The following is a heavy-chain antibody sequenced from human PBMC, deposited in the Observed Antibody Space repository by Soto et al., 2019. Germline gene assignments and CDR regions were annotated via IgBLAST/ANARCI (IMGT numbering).Heavy chain of an antibody. D-gene: IGHD3-9*01. CDR1: GGTFSSYT. V-gene: IGHV1-69*02. CDR2: IIPILGIA. CDR3: ARGANYDILTGDYYYYGMDV. Sequence: QVQLVQSGAEVMKPGSSVKVSCKASGGTFSSYTISWVRQAPGQGLEWMGRIIPILGIANYAQKFQGRVTITADKSTSTAYMELSSLRSEDTAVYYCARGANYDILTGDYYYYGMDVWGQGTTVTVSS. J-gene: IGHJ6*02.